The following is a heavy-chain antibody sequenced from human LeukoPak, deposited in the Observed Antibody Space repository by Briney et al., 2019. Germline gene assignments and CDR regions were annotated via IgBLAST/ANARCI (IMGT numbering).Heavy chain of an antibody. V-gene: IGHV3-66*01. CDR2: IYSDGST. D-gene: IGHD3-16*02. CDR3: ATTGGFSLDY. J-gene: IGHJ4*02. Sequence: GGSLRLSCAASGFTFSSYAMSWVRQAPGKGLEWVSVIYSDGSTYSADSVKGRFTISRDNSKNTLYLQMNSLRADDTAIYYCATTGGFSLDYWGQGTLVTVSS. CDR1: GFTFSSYA.